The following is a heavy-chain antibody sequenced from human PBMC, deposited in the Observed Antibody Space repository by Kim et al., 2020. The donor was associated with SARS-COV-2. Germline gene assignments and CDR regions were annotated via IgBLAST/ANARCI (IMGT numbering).Heavy chain of an antibody. CDR1: GGSISTYY. Sequence: SETLSLTCTVSGGSISTYYWNWLRQPAGKGLEWIGRIYSSGSTNYNPSLKSRVTMSVYTSQKQFSLKLNSVSAADTAIYYCARGRFLEWSPLDYWGQGSLVTVSS. J-gene: IGHJ4*02. CDR2: IYSSGST. CDR3: ARGRFLEWSPLDY. V-gene: IGHV4-4*07. D-gene: IGHD3-3*01.